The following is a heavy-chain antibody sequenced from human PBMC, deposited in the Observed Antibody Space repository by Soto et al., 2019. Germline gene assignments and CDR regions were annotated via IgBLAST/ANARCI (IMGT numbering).Heavy chain of an antibody. J-gene: IGHJ4*02. Sequence: EVQLVESGGGLVKPGGSLRLSCAASGFTFINAWMNWVRQAPGKGLEWVGRVKSKTDGGTTDYGAPVKGGFTISRDDSKNTLCLQMNSLKLGDRGVYYWCAVYCGAGSCALDYWGQGTLVTVSS. CDR3: CAVYCGAGSCALDY. CDR2: VKSKTDGGTT. D-gene: IGHD2-21*01. CDR1: GFTFINAW. V-gene: IGHV3-15*07.